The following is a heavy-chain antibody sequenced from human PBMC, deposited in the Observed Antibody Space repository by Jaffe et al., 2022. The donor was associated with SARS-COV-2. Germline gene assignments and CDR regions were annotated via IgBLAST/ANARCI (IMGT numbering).Heavy chain of an antibody. CDR3: AITNYYGSGSYFFTPSFDY. V-gene: IGHV3-30*04. D-gene: IGHD3-10*01. J-gene: IGHJ4*02. Sequence: QVQLVESGGGVVQPGRSLRLSCAASGFTFSSYAMHWVRQAPGKGLEWVAVISYDGSNKYYADSVKGRFTISRDNSKNTLYLQMNSLRAEDTAVYYCAITNYYGSGSYFFTPSFDYWGQGTLVTVSS. CDR1: GFTFSSYA. CDR2: ISYDGSNK.